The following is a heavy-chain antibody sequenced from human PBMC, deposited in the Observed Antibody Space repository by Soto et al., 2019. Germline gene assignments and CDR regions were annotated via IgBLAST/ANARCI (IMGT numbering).Heavy chain of an antibody. V-gene: IGHV1-2*02. D-gene: IGHD2-21*02. J-gene: IGHJ4*02. CDR3: VRGGGVDVVTPNRIVFAY. CDR2: INPRNGDT. CDR1: GYTFTGNY. Sequence: QVQLVQSGAEVKKPGASVKVSCKVSGYTFTGNYMHWMRQAPGQGPEWMGWINPRNGDTDYAQKFQGRVNITRDTSISTAYMDLSRLTSDDTAIYFCVRGGGVDVVTPNRIVFAYWGQGTLLTVSS.